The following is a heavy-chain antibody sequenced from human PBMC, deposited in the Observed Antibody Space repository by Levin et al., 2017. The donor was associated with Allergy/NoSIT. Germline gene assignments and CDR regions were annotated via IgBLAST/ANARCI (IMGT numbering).Heavy chain of an antibody. D-gene: IGHD4-17*01. J-gene: IGHJ3*01. CDR1: GGSFGGYY. Sequence: SETLSLTCAVSGGSFGGYYWSWLRQPPGKGPEWIGEISHRGITTYNPSLKSRVSISVDTYRNQFSVNVNSVTAADTAVYYCGVFSLRYGTFDVWGQGTMVTVSS. V-gene: IGHV4-34*01. CDR3: GVFSLRYGTFDV. CDR2: ISHRGIT.